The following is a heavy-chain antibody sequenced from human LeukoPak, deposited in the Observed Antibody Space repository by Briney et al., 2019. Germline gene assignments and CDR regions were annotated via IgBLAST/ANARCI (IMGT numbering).Heavy chain of an antibody. Sequence: AGSLRLSCAASGFTFSKYSMNWVRQAPGKGLEWVSYINSGSYSIYYADSVKGRFTISRDNAKDSVYLQMNSLRAEDTAVYYCARDLGGYNFDYWGQGTLLTVSS. CDR1: GFTFSKYS. V-gene: IGHV3-48*04. CDR3: ARDLGGYNFDY. CDR2: INSGSYSI. J-gene: IGHJ4*02. D-gene: IGHD5-24*01.